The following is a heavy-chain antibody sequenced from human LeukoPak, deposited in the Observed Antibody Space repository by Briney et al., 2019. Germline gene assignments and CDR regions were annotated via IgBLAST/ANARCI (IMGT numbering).Heavy chain of an antibody. J-gene: IGHJ1*01. CDR1: GFTFISYW. CDR3: ARWGSKVRYFQH. D-gene: IGHD3-16*01. Sequence: GGSLRLSCAASGFTFISYWMSWVRQAPGKGLEWVANIKQDGSEKYYVDSVKGRFTISRDNAKNSLYLQMNSLRAEDTAVYYCARWGSKVRYFQHWGQGTLVTVSS. CDR2: IKQDGSEK. V-gene: IGHV3-7*01.